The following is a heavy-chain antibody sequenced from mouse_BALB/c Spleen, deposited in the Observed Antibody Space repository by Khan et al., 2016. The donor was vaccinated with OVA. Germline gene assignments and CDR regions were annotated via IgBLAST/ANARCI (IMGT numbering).Heavy chain of an antibody. D-gene: IGHD2-2*01. CDR1: GYTFTDYA. J-gene: IGHJ3*01. Sequence: QVQLQQSGPELVRPGVSVKISCKGSGYTFTDYAMHWVKQSHAKSLEWIGVISTYSGNTNYNPKFKGKATMHVAKSSSQDYMELARLTSEDSAIYDCASPGLRRGAWFAYWGQGTLVTVSA. CDR2: ISTYSGNT. CDR3: ASPGLRRGAWFAY. V-gene: IGHV1S137*01.